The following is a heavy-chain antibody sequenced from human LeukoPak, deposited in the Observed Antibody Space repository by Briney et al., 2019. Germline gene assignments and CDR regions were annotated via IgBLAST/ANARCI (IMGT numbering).Heavy chain of an antibody. CDR3: ARGRGGIATAGKDY. D-gene: IGHD6-13*01. CDR1: GYTFTSYD. V-gene: IGHV1-8*01. CDR2: MNPNSGNT. J-gene: IGHJ4*02. Sequence: ASVKVSCKASGYTFTSYDINWVRQATGQGLKWMGWMNPNSGNTGYAQKFQGRVTMTRNTSISTAYMELSSLRSEDTAAYYCARGRGGIATAGKDYWGQGTLVTVSS.